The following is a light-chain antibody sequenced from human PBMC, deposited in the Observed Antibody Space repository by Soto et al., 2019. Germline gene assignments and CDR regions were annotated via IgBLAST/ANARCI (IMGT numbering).Light chain of an antibody. V-gene: IGKV1-12*01. CDR3: QQANSFPIT. J-gene: IGKJ5*01. Sequence: DIQMAQSPNSVSASVGDRITITFRASQDVSSWLAWYQQKPGRAPNLLIYEASSLQSGVPSRFTGSGSGTDFTLTISSLQPEDFATYYCQQANSFPITFGQGTRLEI. CDR2: EAS. CDR1: QDVSSW.